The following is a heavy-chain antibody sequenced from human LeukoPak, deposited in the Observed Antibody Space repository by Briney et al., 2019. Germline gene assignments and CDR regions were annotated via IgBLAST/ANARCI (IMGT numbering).Heavy chain of an antibody. CDR3: ARGLETYCSRTSCYYHYGMGV. J-gene: IGHJ6*02. Sequence: PSETLSLTCTVSGGSISSYYWSWIRQPPGKGLEWIGHIYYSGSTNYNPSLESRVTMSVDTSKNQFSLQLSSVTAADTAVYYCARGLETYCSRTSCYYHYGMGVWGQGTTVTVSS. D-gene: IGHD2-2*01. CDR2: IYYSGST. CDR1: GGSISSYY. V-gene: IGHV4-59*01.